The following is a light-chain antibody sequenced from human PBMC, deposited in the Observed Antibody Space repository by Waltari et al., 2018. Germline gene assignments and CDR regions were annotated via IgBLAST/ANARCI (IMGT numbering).Light chain of an antibody. CDR2: KDS. V-gene: IGLV3-25*03. CDR3: QSSDSSGTYSVV. Sequence: SYELTQPPSVSGSPGQTARITCSGDAMPKLYSYWYQQKAGQATVLVIYKDSERPSGIPGTCSGSSARTTVTLTISGVQAEDEADYYCQSSDSSGTYSVVFGGGTKLTVL. CDR1: AMPKLY. J-gene: IGLJ2*01.